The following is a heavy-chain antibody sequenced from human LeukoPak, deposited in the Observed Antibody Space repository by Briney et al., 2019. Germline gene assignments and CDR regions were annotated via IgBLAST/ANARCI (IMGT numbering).Heavy chain of an antibody. CDR1: GFTVSSNY. D-gene: IGHD6-6*01. V-gene: IGHV3-66*02. CDR3: ARVSSSSSRRDY. CDR2: IYSGGST. J-gene: IGHJ4*02. Sequence: GGSLRLSCAASGFTVSSNYMSWVSQAPGKGLEWVSVIYSGGSTYYADSVKGRFTISRDNSKNTLYLQMNSLRAEDTAVYYCARVSSSSSRRDYWGQGTLVTVSS.